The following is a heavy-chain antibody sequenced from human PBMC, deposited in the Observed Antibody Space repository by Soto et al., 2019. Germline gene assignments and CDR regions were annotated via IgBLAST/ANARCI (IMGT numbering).Heavy chain of an antibody. CDR3: ARRGSGSYYDY. V-gene: IGHV3-23*01. D-gene: IGHD1-26*01. CDR1: GFTFSSYA. Sequence: EVQLLESGGGLVQPGGSLRLSCAASGFTFSSYAMRWVRQAPVKGLEWVSAISGSGDSTYYADSVKGGFTISRDNSKNTLYLQMNSLRAEDTAVYYGARRGSGSYYDYWGQGTLVTVSS. J-gene: IGHJ4*02. CDR2: ISGSGDST.